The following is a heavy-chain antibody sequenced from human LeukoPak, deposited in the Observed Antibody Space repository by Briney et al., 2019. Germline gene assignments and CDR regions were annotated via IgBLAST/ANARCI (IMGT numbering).Heavy chain of an antibody. J-gene: IGHJ4*02. CDR3: ARELDRIQDLDS. V-gene: IGHV3-21*01. Sequence: GGSLSLSCAASRYTFSCCSMNWVRQAPGKGLEWLSSINNSGDDKYHADSVQGRFTISRDNAKNSLYLQMNSLRAEDTAVYYCARELDRIQDLDSWGQGTQVTVSS. D-gene: IGHD1-1*01. CDR1: RYTFSCCS. CDR2: INNSGDDK.